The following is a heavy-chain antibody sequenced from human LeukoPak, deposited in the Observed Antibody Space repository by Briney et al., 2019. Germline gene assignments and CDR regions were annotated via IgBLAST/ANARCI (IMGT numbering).Heavy chain of an antibody. CDR2: ISPSSGDT. CDR3: ARWTPSMKSGYDFEF. J-gene: IGHJ4*02. CDR1: GYTFSDYF. V-gene: IGHV1-2*02. Sequence: ASVKVSCKASGYTFSDYFIHWVRQAPGQAPEWVGWISPSSGDTEYAQKFRGRVTMTRDTSIKTAYMELTGLTSDDTAVYYCARWTPSMKSGYDFEFWGQGTLVTVSS. D-gene: IGHD5-12*01.